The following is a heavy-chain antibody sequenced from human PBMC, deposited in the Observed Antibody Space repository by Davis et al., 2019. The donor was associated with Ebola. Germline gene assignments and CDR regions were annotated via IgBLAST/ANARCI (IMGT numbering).Heavy chain of an antibody. D-gene: IGHD2-15*01. J-gene: IGHJ6*02. V-gene: IGHV3-15*01. CDR3: TTRIYYYGMDV. Sequence: PGGSLRLSCAASGFTFSSYNMNWVRQAPGKGLEWVGRIKSKTDGGTTDYAAPVKGRFTISRDDSKNTLYLQINSLKTEDTAVYYCTTRIYYYGMDVWGQGTTVTVSS. CDR2: IKSKTDGGTT. CDR1: GFTFSSYN.